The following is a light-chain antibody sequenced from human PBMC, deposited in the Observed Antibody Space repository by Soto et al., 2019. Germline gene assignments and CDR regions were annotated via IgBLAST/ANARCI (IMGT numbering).Light chain of an antibody. Sequence: QSVLTQPASVSESPGQSITISCTGTGSDVGGYNYVSWYQQVPGKAPKLMIYEVSNRPPGVSNRFSGSKSGNSASLTISGLQAEDEADYYCSSYTSSSTVVFGGGTKLTVL. CDR2: EVS. CDR1: GSDVGGYNY. J-gene: IGLJ2*01. V-gene: IGLV2-14*01. CDR3: SSYTSSSTVV.